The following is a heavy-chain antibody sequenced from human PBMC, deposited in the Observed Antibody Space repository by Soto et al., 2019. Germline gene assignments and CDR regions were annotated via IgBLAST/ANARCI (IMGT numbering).Heavy chain of an antibody. CDR2: INPNSGAT. J-gene: IGHJ5*02. Sequence: VASVKVSCKAYGYTFTDFFLHWLRQAPGQGLEWMGWINPNSGATNYAQKFQGRVTMTRDTSVNTAYMELSRLRSDDTAVYYCAKDKILPATIYGGAYNCFDPWGQGTLVTVSS. V-gene: IGHV1-2*02. CDR3: AKDKILPATIYGGAYNCFDP. D-gene: IGHD5-12*01. CDR1: GYTFTDFF.